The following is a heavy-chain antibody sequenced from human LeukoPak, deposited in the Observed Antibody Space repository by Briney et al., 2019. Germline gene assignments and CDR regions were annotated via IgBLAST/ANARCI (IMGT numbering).Heavy chain of an antibody. CDR2: IYYSGST. J-gene: IGHJ4*02. D-gene: IGHD1-26*01. Sequence: SETLSLTCTVSGGSVSSYYWSWIRQPPGKGLEWIGYIYYSGSTNYNPSLKSRVTISVDTSKNQFSLNLSSVTAADTAVYYCASSTPGRVGALLVFDCWGQGTLVTVSS. CDR3: ASSTPGRVGALLVFDC. CDR1: GGSVSSYY. V-gene: IGHV4-59*08.